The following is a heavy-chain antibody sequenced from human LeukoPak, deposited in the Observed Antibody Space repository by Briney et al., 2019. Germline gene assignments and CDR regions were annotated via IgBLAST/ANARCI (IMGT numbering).Heavy chain of an antibody. J-gene: IGHJ5*02. CDR2: VFSRGDT. V-gene: IGHV4-39*01. Sequence: SETLSLTCTVSGGSISTSNYYWGWIRHSPGKGLEWIGDVFSRGDTYFNPSFRSRATMSIDTSVNQFSLTLTSVTAADTAIYYCARHPARSNWFDPWGQGILVTVSS. CDR3: ARHPARSNWFDP. CDR1: GGSISTSNYY.